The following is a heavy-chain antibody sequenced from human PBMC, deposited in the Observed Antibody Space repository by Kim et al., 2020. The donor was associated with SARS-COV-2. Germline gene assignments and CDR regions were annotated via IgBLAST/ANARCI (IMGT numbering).Heavy chain of an antibody. CDR2: MNPNSGNT. CDR1: GYTFTSYD. CDR3: ARGGRRARIAAAGNWFDP. V-gene: IGHV1-8*01. J-gene: IGHJ5*02. D-gene: IGHD6-13*01. Sequence: ASVKVSCKASGYTFTSYDINWVRQATGQGLEWMGWMNPNSGNTGYAQKFQSRVTMTRNTSISTAYMELSSLRSEDTAVYYCARGGRRARIAAAGNWFDPWGQGTLVTVSS.